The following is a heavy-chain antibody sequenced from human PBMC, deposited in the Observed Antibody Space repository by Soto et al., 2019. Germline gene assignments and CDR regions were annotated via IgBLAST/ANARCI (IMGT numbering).Heavy chain of an antibody. CDR3: ARDTTYYYDSSGSKGRGFDI. Sequence: QVQLQESGPGLVKPSQTLSLTCTVSGGSISSGGYYWSWIRQHPGKGLEWIGYIYYSGSTYYNPSLKSRVTISVDTSKNQFSLKLSSVTAADTAVYYCARDTTYYYDSSGSKGRGFDIWGQGTMVTVSS. CDR2: IYYSGST. CDR1: GGSISSGGYY. D-gene: IGHD3-22*01. J-gene: IGHJ3*02. V-gene: IGHV4-31*03.